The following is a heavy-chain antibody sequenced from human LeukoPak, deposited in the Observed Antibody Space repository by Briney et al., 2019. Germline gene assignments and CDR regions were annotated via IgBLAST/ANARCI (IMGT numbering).Heavy chain of an antibody. Sequence: SETLSLTCAVCGDSFRGYYWRGLRQPPGKRLEWLGEINHSGSTNYNPSLKSRVTISVDTSKNQFSLKLSSVTAADTAVYYCARGVGSAFDIWGQGTMVTVSS. D-gene: IGHD1-26*01. V-gene: IGHV4-34*01. CDR2: INHSGST. CDR1: GDSFRGYY. J-gene: IGHJ3*02. CDR3: ARGVGSAFDI.